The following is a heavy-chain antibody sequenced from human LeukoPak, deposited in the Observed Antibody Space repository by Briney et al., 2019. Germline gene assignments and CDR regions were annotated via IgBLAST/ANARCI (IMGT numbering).Heavy chain of an antibody. CDR3: ARVRLLYNYSC. CDR1: GGTFSNYA. J-gene: IGHJ4*02. CDR2: ISAYNGNT. V-gene: IGHV1-18*01. Sequence: ASVKVSCKASGGTFSNYAISWVRQAPGQGLEWMGWISAYNGNTNYAQKLQGRVTMTTDTSTSTAYMELRSLRSDDTAVDYCARVRLLYNYSCRGQRTLVT. D-gene: IGHD2-8*01.